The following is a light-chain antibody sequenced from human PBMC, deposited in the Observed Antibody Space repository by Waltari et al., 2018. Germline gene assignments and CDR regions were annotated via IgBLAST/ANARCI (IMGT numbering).Light chain of an antibody. CDR3: QQRSNWAALT. Sequence: EIVLTQSPATLSLSPGERATLPCRASQSVSSYLAWYQQKPGQAPRLLIYDASNRATGIPARFSGSGSGTDFTLTISSLEPEDFAVYYCQQRSNWAALTFGGGTKVEIK. CDR2: DAS. J-gene: IGKJ4*01. CDR1: QSVSSY. V-gene: IGKV3-11*01.